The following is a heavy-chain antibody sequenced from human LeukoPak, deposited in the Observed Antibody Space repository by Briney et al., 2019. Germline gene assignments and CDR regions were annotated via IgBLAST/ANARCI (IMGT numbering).Heavy chain of an antibody. V-gene: IGHV3-23*01. J-gene: IGHJ4*02. D-gene: IGHD2-2*01. CDR2: ISAGGDSP. CDR3: AKRRYCSSVSCHDFDH. CDR1: GFTFSSYS. Sequence: GGSLRLSCAASGFTFSSYSMNWVRQAPGQGLEWVSAISAGGDSPYYADSVQGRFSISRDNDNNTLYLQMNSLRAGDTAVYYCAKRRYCSSVSCHDFDHWGQGTLVTVSS.